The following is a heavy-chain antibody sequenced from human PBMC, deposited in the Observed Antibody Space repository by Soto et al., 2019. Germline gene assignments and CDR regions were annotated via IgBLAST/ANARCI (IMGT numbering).Heavy chain of an antibody. V-gene: IGHV4-4*07. CDR3: VRDGTKTLRDWFDP. J-gene: IGHJ5*02. CDR2: IYATGTT. D-gene: IGHD1-1*01. CDR1: GASISGFY. Sequence: SETVSLTCTVSGASISGFYWSWIRKSAGKGLEWIGRIYATGTTDYNPSLKSRVMMSVDTSKKQFSLKLRSVTAADTAVYYCVRDGTKTLRDWFDPWGQVISVTVSS.